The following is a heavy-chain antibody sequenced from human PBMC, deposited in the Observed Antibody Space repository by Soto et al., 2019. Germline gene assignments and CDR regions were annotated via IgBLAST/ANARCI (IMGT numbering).Heavy chain of an antibody. CDR2: ISTYGGST. J-gene: IGHJ4*02. D-gene: IGHD2-2*01. V-gene: IGHV3-64*01. CDR3: ARGYCSSTSCAFDS. CDR1: GFTFSNYA. Sequence: EVHLEESGGGLVQPGGSLRLSCAASGFTFSNYAMHWVRQAPGKGLEYVSSISTYGGSTYYANSVTGRFTISRDNSKNTLYLHMGCLRVEDMAVYYCARGYCSSTSCAFDSWGQVTLVTVAS.